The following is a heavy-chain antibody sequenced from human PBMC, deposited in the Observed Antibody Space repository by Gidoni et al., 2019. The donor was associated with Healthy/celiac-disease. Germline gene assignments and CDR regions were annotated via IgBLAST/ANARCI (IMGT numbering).Heavy chain of an antibody. Sequence: EVQRWESGGGLVQPGGSLRPSWAAAGFTFSSYAMSWVRQAPGKGLEWVSAISGSGGSTYYADSVKGRFTISRDNSKNTLYLQMNSLRAEDTAVYYCAKDREGLDYWGQGTLVTVSS. CDR2: ISGSGGST. CDR1: GFTFSSYA. V-gene: IGHV3-23*01. CDR3: AKDREGLDY. J-gene: IGHJ4*02.